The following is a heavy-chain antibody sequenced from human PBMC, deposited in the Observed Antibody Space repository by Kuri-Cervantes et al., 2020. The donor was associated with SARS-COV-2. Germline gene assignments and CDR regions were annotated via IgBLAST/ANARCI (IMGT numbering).Heavy chain of an antibody. CDR2: IYYSGST. CDR3: ARAPYDFWSGYYPYGMDV. Sequence: GSLRLSCTVSGGSVSSGSYYWSWIRQPPGKGLEWIGYIYYSGSTNYNPSLKSRVTISVDTSKNQFSLKLSSVTAADTAVYYCARAPYDFWSGYYPYGMDVWAQGTTVTVPS. D-gene: IGHD3-3*01. CDR1: GGSVSSGSYY. J-gene: IGHJ6*02. V-gene: IGHV4-61*01.